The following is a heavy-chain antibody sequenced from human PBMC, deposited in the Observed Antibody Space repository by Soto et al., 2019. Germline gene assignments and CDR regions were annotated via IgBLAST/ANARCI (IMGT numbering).Heavy chain of an antibody. J-gene: IGHJ6*02. CDR2: IYPGDSDT. D-gene: IGHD3-22*01. Sequence: PGESLKISCKGSGYSFTSYWIGWVRQMPGKGLEWMGIIYPGDSDTRYSPSFQGQVTISADKSISTAYLQWSSLKASDTAMYYCARHSRTYYSDSSGYSYYYGMDVWGQGTTVTVSS. CDR1: GYSFTSYW. CDR3: ARHSRTYYSDSSGYSYYYGMDV. V-gene: IGHV5-51*01.